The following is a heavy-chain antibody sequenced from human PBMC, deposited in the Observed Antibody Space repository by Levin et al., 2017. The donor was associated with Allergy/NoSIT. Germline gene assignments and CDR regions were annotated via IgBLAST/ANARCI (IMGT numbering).Heavy chain of an antibody. CDR2: IVPSLGTS. V-gene: IGHV1-69*10. J-gene: IGHJ4*02. D-gene: IGHD5-24*01. CDR3: ARDSSLEGFDY. CDR1: GDTFSGYA. Sequence: ASVKVSCKTSGDTFSGYAITWVRQAPGQGLDWMGGIVPSLGTSNSAEKFQGRLTITAEKSTSTVYMELTSLTSDDTAVYYCARDSSLEGFDYWGQGTLVTVSS.